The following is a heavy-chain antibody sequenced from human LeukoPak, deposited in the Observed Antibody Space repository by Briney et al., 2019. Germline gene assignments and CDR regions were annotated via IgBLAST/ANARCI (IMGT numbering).Heavy chain of an antibody. Sequence: GGSLRLSCAASGFTFSSYAMSWVRQAPGKGLEWVSDISGSGGSTYYADSVKGRFTISRDNAKSSLYLQMNSLRAEDTAVYYCAKGSGGSGSYSKYYFDYWGQGTLVTVSS. CDR3: AKGSGGSGSYSKYYFDY. V-gene: IGHV3-23*01. CDR1: GFTFSSYA. J-gene: IGHJ4*02. CDR2: ISGSGGST. D-gene: IGHD3-10*01.